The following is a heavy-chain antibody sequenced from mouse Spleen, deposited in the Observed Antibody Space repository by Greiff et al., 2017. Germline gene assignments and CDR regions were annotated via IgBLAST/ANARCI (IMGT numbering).Heavy chain of an antibody. CDR3: TRSQYGSSHFDY. Sequence: VQLQQSGAELVRPGASVTLSCKASGYTFTDYEMHWVKQTPVHGLEWIGAIDPETGGTAYNQKFKGKAILTADKSSSTAYMELRSLTSEDSAVYYCTRSQYGSSHFDYWGQGTTLTVSS. D-gene: IGHD1-1*01. CDR2: IDPETGGT. V-gene: IGHV1-15*01. CDR1: GYTFTDYE. J-gene: IGHJ2*01.